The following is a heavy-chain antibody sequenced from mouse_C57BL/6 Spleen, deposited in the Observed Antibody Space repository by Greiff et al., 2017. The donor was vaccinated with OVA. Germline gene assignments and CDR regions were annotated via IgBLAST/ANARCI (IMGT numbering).Heavy chain of an antibody. CDR2: ISYDGSN. V-gene: IGHV3-6*01. Sequence: EVKLLESGPGLVKPSQSLSLTCSVTGYSITSGYYWNWIRQFPGNKLEWMGYISYDGSNNYNPSLKNRISITRDPSKNQFFLKLNSVTTEDTATYYCARDQRDYGSSYYAMDYWGQGTSVTVSS. CDR3: ARDQRDYGSSYYAMDY. J-gene: IGHJ4*01. CDR1: GYSITSGYY. D-gene: IGHD1-1*01.